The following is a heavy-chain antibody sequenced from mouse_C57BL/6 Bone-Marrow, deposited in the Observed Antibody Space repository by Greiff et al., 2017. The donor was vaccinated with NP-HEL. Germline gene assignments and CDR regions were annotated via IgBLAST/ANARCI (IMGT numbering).Heavy chain of an antibody. CDR2: IDPSDSYT. CDR3: ARGHYYGSSPWYFDV. V-gene: IGHV1-50*01. J-gene: IGHJ1*03. Sequence: VQLQQPGAELVKPGASVKLSCKASGYTFTSYWMQWVKQRPGQGLEWIGEIDPSDSYTNYNQKFKGKATLTVDTSSSTAYMQLSSLTSEDSAVYYCARGHYYGSSPWYFDVWGTGTTVTVSS. CDR1: GYTFTSYW. D-gene: IGHD1-1*01.